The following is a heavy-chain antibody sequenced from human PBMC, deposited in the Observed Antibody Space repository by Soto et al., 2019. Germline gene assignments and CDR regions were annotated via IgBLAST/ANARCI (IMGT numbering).Heavy chain of an antibody. Sequence: SVKVSCKASGCTFSSYAISCVRQAPGQGLEWMGGIIPIFGTANYAQKFQGRVTITADESTSTAYMELSSLRSEDTAVYYCARRSRGVTNWFDPWGQGTLVTVSS. CDR3: ARRSRGVTNWFDP. V-gene: IGHV1-69*13. J-gene: IGHJ5*02. CDR1: GCTFSSYA. D-gene: IGHD2-21*02. CDR2: IIPIFGTA.